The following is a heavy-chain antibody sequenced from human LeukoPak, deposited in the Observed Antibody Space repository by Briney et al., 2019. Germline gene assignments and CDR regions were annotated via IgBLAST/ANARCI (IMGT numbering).Heavy chain of an antibody. CDR1: GGSISSSNW. Sequence: SETLSLTCAVSGGSISSSNWWSWVRQPPGKGLEWIGEIYHSGSTNYNPSLKSRVTISVDKSKNQFSLKLSSVTAADTAVYYCARHRYSGYDLFDYWGQGALVTVSS. D-gene: IGHD5-12*01. V-gene: IGHV4-4*02. J-gene: IGHJ4*02. CDR2: IYHSGST. CDR3: ARHRYSGYDLFDY.